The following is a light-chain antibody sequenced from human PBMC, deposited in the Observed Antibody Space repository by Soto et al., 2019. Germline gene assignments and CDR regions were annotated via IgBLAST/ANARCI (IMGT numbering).Light chain of an antibody. CDR1: QSINRN. CDR3: QMSYSRSTSA. CDR2: GAS. Sequence: DLLMTQSPSSLSASVGDRVTITCRASQSINRNLNWFQQKPGKAPKLLIYGASNLPSGVPSRFSGSGSGTDFTLTISSLQPEDFATYLCQMSYSRSTSAFGPGTKVDIK. J-gene: IGKJ3*01. V-gene: IGKV1-39*01.